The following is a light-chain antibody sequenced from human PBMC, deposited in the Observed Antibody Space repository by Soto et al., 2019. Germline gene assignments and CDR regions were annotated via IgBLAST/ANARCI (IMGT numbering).Light chain of an antibody. V-gene: IGKV3-11*01. CDR1: QSVSTY. Sequence: EIVLTQSPATLSLSPGERASLSCRASQSVSTYLAWYQHKPGQAPRLLIYDASNRATGVPVRFSGSGSGTDFTLTISSLEPEDFAVYYCQQRSDWPPLTFGRGTKVDIK. CDR2: DAS. CDR3: QQRSDWPPLT. J-gene: IGKJ4*01.